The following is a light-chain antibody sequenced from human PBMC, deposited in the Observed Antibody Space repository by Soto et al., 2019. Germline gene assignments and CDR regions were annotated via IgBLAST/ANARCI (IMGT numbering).Light chain of an antibody. Sequence: QSALTQPRSVSGSPGQSVTISCTGTSSDVGGYNYVSWYQQHPGEAPKLMIFDVSKRPSGVPDRFSGSKSGSTASLTISGLQADDEADYYCCSYAGGFYVVGTGTKLTVL. V-gene: IGLV2-11*01. CDR1: SSDVGGYNY. J-gene: IGLJ1*01. CDR2: DVS. CDR3: CSYAGGFYV.